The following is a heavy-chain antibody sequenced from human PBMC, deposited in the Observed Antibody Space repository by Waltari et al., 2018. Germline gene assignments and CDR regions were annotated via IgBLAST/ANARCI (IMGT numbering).Heavy chain of an antibody. CDR1: GFIFSGSP. CDR2: IGNQGNTYAT. V-gene: IGHV3-73*02. CDR3: TRSPGFGP. J-gene: IGHJ5*02. Sequence: EVQLVGSGGGLVQPGGSLKLSCAASGFIFSGSPIHWVRQASGKGLEWVGRIGNQGNTYATVYTESVKGRFTISRDDSKNTAYLQMNSLKIEDTAFYYCTRSPGFGPWGQGTLVTVSS.